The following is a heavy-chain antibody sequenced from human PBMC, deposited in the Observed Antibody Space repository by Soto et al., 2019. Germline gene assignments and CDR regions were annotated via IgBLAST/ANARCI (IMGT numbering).Heavy chain of an antibody. CDR2: ISGSATNT. V-gene: IGHV3-23*01. J-gene: IGHJ6*02. CDR3: ARDHGYFFAMDV. Sequence: GGSLRLSCTASGFPFTRYAMTWVRQAPGKGLEWVSTISGSATNTYFADAVKGRFTISRDTPKNTVSLQMNSLRAGDTAIYYCARDHGYFFAMDVWGQGTTVTVSS. D-gene: IGHD6-13*01. CDR1: GFPFTRYA.